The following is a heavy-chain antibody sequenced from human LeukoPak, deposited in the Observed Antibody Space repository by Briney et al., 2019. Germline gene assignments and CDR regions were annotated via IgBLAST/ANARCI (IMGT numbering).Heavy chain of an antibody. D-gene: IGHD3-10*01. J-gene: IGHJ6*02. CDR3: ARVLGGKGYSMDV. CDR2: IDSTGYTI. CDR1: GFTFSGYS. Sequence: GGSLRLSCAASGFTFSGYSINWVRQAPGMGLEWVSYIDSTGYTIWYADSVKGRFTISRDNAKNSAYLQMNSLGAEDTAVYYCARVLGGKGYSMDVWGQGTTVIVS. V-gene: IGHV3-48*04.